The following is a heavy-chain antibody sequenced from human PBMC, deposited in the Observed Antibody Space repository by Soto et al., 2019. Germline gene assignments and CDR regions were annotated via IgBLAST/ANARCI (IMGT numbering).Heavy chain of an antibody. V-gene: IGHV4-31*03. CDR1: GGSISSGGYY. CDR2: IYYSGST. Sequence: QVQLQESGPGLVKPSQTLSLTCTVSGGSISSGGYYWSWIRQHPGKGLEWIGYIYYSGSTYYNPSLKSRVTISVDTSKNQFSLKLSSVTAADTAVYYRARVYCSGGSCYEFDYWGQGTLVTVSS. J-gene: IGHJ4*02. D-gene: IGHD2-15*01. CDR3: ARVYCSGGSCYEFDY.